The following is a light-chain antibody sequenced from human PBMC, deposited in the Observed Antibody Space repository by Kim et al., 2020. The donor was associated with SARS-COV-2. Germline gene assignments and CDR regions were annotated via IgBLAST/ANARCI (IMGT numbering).Light chain of an antibody. CDR1: KGIGTS. CDR2: GTS. Sequence: AIQLAQSPSSLSASVGDRVTITCRASKGIGTSLAWYRQRPGKAPQLLMEGTSTLESGVPSGFTGSGSGTDFILTISSLQPEDFATYYCQQFKSFPPTFGKGTKVDIK. J-gene: IGKJ1*01. V-gene: IGKV1-13*02. CDR3: QQFKSFPPT.